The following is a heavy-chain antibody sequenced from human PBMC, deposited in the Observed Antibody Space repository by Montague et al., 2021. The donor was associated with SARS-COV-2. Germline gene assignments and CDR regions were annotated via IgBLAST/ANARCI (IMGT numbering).Heavy chain of an antibody. CDR1: GDSVSSNTAG. D-gene: IGHD6-13*01. CDR3: ARDPRYSLSWSFDY. V-gene: IGHV6-1*01. Sequence: CAISGDSVSSNTAGRNWIRHTPSRGLQSQGRSYYRLKWNYDYAVSVKSRMTISPDTSKNQFSLQLSSVTPEDRAVYYCARDPRYSLSWSFDYWGQGTLVTVSS. J-gene: IGHJ4*02. CDR2: SYYRLKWNY.